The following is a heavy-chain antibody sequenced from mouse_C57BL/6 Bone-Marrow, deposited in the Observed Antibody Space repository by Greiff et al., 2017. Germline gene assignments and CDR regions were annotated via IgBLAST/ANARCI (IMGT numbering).Heavy chain of an antibody. CDR2: ISLKSDNYAT. CDR3: TGGGTTVVADFDY. J-gene: IGHJ2*01. V-gene: IGHV6-3*01. CDR1: GFTFSNYW. Sequence: EVKVEESGGGLVQPGGSMKLSCVASGFTFSNYWMNWVRQTPEKGLEWVAQISLKSDNYATHYAESVKGRFTISRDDSKSSVYLQMHNLRAEDTGIYYCTGGGTTVVADFDYWGQGTTLTVSS. D-gene: IGHD1-1*01.